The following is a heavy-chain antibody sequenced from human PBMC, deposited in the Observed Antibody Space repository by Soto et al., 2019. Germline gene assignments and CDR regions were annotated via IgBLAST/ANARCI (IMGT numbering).Heavy chain of an antibody. CDR2: MTPNSGTT. J-gene: IGHJ4*02. CDR1: GYTFTSYD. V-gene: IGHV1-8*02. CDR3: ASGRLGLFDY. Sequence: QVQLVQSGAEVKKPGASVKVSCKASGYTFTSYDINWVRQATGQELEWMGWMTPNSGTTGYAQKFQGTVTMTRNTSISTAYMELRSLRSEDTVGYYCASGRLGLFDYLGPGTLVTVSS. D-gene: IGHD3-22*01.